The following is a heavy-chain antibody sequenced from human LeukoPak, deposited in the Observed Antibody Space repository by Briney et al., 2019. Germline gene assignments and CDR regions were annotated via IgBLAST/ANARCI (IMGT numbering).Heavy chain of an antibody. CDR3: ARLPLLWFGEYYGMDV. Sequence: GGSLRLSCAASGFTVSSNYMSWVRQAPGKGLEWVSVIYSGGSTYYADSVKGRFTISRHHSKNTLYLQMTSLRAEDTAVYYCARLPLLWFGEYYGMDVWGQGTTVTVSS. D-gene: IGHD3-10*01. J-gene: IGHJ6*02. V-gene: IGHV3-53*04. CDR2: IYSGGST. CDR1: GFTVSSNY.